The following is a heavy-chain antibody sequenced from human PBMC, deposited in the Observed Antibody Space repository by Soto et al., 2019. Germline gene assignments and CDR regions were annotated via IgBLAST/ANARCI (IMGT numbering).Heavy chain of an antibody. V-gene: IGHV3-21*01. CDR3: ARGWLRDPWMY. D-gene: IGHD5-12*01. Sequence: EVQLVESGGGLVKPGGSLRLSCAASGFIFSSYTMNWVRQAPGKGLEWVSSISASSTYIYYADSLKGRSTTSRDNAYNSLYLQMNRLRAEDTAVYYCARGWLRDPWMYWGQGTLVTVSS. CDR1: GFIFSSYT. CDR2: ISASSTYI. J-gene: IGHJ4*02.